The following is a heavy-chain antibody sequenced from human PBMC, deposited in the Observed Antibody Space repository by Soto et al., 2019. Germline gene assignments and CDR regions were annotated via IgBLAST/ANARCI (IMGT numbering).Heavy chain of an antibody. J-gene: IGHJ5*02. Sequence: GSVRLSCAASVFTFSSYSMNWVRQAPGKGLEWVSSISSSSSYIYYADSVKGRFTISRDNAKNSLYLQMNSLRAEDTAVYYCARDVGTHVRWFDPWGQGTLVTVSS. CDR3: ARDVGTHVRWFDP. CDR1: VFTFSSYS. CDR2: ISSSSSYI. V-gene: IGHV3-21*01.